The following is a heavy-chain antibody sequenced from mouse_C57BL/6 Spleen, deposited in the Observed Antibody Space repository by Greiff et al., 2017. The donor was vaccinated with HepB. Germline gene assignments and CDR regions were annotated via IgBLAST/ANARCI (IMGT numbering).Heavy chain of an antibody. D-gene: IGHD1-1*01. CDR3: AREDYYGSSLFDY. CDR2: IYPGDGDT. J-gene: IGHJ2*01. Sequence: QVQLQQSGPELVKPGASVKISCKASGYAFSSSWMNWVKQRPAKGLEWIGRIYPGDGDTNYNGKFKGKATLTADKSSSTAYMQLSSLTSEDSAVYFCAREDYYGSSLFDYWGQGTTLTVSS. V-gene: IGHV1-82*01. CDR1: GYAFSSSW.